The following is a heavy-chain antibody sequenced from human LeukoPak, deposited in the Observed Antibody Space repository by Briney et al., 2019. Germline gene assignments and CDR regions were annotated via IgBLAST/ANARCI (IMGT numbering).Heavy chain of an antibody. CDR3: ARDLTYYDFWSGYRSGMDV. V-gene: IGHV1-18*01. Sequence: ASVKVSCKASGDTFSRYAISWVRQAPGQGLEWMGWISAYNGNTNYAQKLQGRVTMTTDTSTSTAYMELRSLRSDDTAVYYCARDLTYYDFWSGYRSGMDVWGQGTTVTVSS. J-gene: IGHJ6*02. CDR1: GDTFSRYA. CDR2: ISAYNGNT. D-gene: IGHD3-3*01.